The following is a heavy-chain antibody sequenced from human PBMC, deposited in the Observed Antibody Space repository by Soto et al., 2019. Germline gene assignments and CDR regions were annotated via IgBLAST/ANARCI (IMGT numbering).Heavy chain of an antibody. D-gene: IGHD3-22*01. CDR1: GYIFAGYW. J-gene: IGHJ4*02. Sequence: EESLKISCKGSGYIFAGYWITWVRQKPGKGLEWMGRIDPSDSQTYYSPSFRGHVTISVTKSITTVFLQWSSLRASDTAMYYCARQIYDSDTGPNFQYYFDSWGQGTPVTVSS. V-gene: IGHV5-10-1*01. CDR2: IDPSDSQT. CDR3: ARQIYDSDTGPNFQYYFDS.